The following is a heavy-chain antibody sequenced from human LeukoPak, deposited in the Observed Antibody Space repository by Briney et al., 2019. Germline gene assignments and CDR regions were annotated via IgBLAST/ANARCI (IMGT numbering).Heavy chain of an antibody. D-gene: IGHD6-19*01. Sequence: PGGSLRLSCAASGFTLSSYAMSWVRQAPGKGLEWVSAISGSGGSTYYADSVKGRFTISRDNSKNTLYLQMNSLRAEDTAVYYCAKGIAVAGTFDFDYWGQGTLVTVSS. CDR3: AKGIAVAGTFDFDY. V-gene: IGHV3-23*01. CDR1: GFTLSSYA. J-gene: IGHJ4*02. CDR2: ISGSGGST.